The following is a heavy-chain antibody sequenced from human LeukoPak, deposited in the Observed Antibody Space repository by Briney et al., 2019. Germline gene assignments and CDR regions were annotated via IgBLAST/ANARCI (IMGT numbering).Heavy chain of an antibody. CDR2: TYYRSKWYN. Sequence: SQTLSLTFAISGDSVSSNSAAWSWIRQSPSRGLEWLGSTYYRSKWYNDYAVSVKSLITINPDTSKNQFSLQLNSVTPEDTAVYCCARVGYGEHFDYWGQGTLVTVSS. V-gene: IGHV6-1*01. D-gene: IGHD4-17*01. J-gene: IGHJ4*02. CDR1: GDSVSSNSAA. CDR3: ARVGYGEHFDY.